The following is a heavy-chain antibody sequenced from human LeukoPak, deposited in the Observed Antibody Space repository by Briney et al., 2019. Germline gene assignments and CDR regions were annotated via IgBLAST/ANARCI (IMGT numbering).Heavy chain of an antibody. CDR2: INPSSGGT. D-gene: IGHD1-26*01. Sequence: ASVKVSCKASRYTFTDYYMYWVRQAPGQGLEWMGWINPSSGGTNHAQKFQGRVTMTRDTSITTAYLELSRLTSDDTAVYYCASPLSRIVGAINFWGQGTAVTVSS. J-gene: IGHJ4*02. V-gene: IGHV1-2*02. CDR3: ASPLSRIVGAINF. CDR1: RYTFTDYY.